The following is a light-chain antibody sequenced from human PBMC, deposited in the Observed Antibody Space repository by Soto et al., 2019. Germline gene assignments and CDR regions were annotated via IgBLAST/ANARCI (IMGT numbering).Light chain of an antibody. CDR2: GAS. CDR3: QQHNQWPIT. CDR1: QSVSSN. J-gene: IGKJ5*01. Sequence: EIVLTQSPATLSVSPGERATLSCRAGQSVSSNLAWYQQKPGQAPRLLIYGASSRATGIPDRFSGSGSGTEFTLTINSLQSEDSAVYYCQQHNQWPITFGQGTRLEIK. V-gene: IGKV3D-15*01.